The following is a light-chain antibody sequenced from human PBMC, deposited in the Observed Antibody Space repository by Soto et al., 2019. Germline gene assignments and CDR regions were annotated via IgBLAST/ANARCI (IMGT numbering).Light chain of an antibody. CDR2: QVT. Sequence: QSVLTQPASVSGSPGQSITISCTGTSSDVGNYNFVSWYQHHAGTAPKLIIYQVTNRPSGVSDRFSGSKSGNTASLTISGLQAEDEADYFCTSPTPGSLYVFGTGTKLTVL. CDR1: SSDVGNYNF. V-gene: IGLV2-14*01. CDR3: TSPTPGSLYV. J-gene: IGLJ1*01.